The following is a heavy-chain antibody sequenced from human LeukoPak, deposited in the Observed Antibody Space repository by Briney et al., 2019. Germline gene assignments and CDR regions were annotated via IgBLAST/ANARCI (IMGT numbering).Heavy chain of an antibody. CDR1: GFTCSNAW. V-gene: IGHV3-15*07. Sequence: GGSLRLSCAASGFTCSNAWMNWVRQAPGKGLEWVGRIKSKTDGGTTDYAAPVKGRFTISRDDSKNTLYLQMNSLKTEDTAVYYCTTAYDFWSDYDDYWGQGTLVTVSS. D-gene: IGHD3-3*01. J-gene: IGHJ4*02. CDR2: IKSKTDGGTT. CDR3: TTAYDFWSDYDDY.